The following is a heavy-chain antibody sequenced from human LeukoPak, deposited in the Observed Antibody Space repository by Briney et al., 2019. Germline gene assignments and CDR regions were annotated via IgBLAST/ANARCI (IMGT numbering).Heavy chain of an antibody. D-gene: IGHD1-20*01. Sequence: SQTLSLTCTVSGGSISSGGYYWSWIRQHPGKGLEWIGYIYYSGSTYYNPSLKSRVTISVDTSKNQFSLKLSSVTAKDTAVYYCARDKETGITGTNGAFDIWGQGTMVTVSS. CDR2: IYYSGST. CDR3: ARDKETGITGTNGAFDI. CDR1: GGSISSGGYY. J-gene: IGHJ3*02. V-gene: IGHV4-31*03.